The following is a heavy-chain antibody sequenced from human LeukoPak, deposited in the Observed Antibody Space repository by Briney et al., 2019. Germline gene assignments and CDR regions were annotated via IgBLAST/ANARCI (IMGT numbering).Heavy chain of an antibody. CDR1: GFTFSNFW. J-gene: IGHJ4*02. CDR2: IKQDGSVK. D-gene: IGHD6-19*01. CDR3: LGSTGWIFDY. V-gene: IGHV3-7*01. Sequence: GGSLRLSCAASGFTFSNFWTNWVRQAPGKGLEWVANIKQDGSVKHYVDSVEGRFTISRDNTKNSLYLQMNSLRAEDTAVYYCLGSTGWIFDYWGQGTLVTVSS.